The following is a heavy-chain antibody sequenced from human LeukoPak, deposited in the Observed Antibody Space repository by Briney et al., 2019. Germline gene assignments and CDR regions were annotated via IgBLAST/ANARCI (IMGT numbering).Heavy chain of an antibody. V-gene: IGHV1-18*01. Sequence: GASVKVSCKASGYTFTTYGLSWVRQAPGQGLEWMGWISAYNGNTNCAQKLQGRVTMTTDTSTSTAYMELRSLRSDDTAVYYCARDFELGLVVVVAATVLPLDYWGQGTLVTVSS. CDR1: GYTFTTYG. D-gene: IGHD2-15*01. J-gene: IGHJ4*02. CDR2: ISAYNGNT. CDR3: ARDFELGLVVVVAATVLPLDY.